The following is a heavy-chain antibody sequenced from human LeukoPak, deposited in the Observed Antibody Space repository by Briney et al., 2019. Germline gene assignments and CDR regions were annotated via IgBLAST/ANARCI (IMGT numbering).Heavy chain of an antibody. D-gene: IGHD6-19*01. CDR2: INHSGST. CDR3: ARHLRSGWYKAFGY. Sequence: SETLSLTCAVYGGSFSGYYWSWIRQPPGKELEWIGEINHSGSTNYNPSLKSRVTISVDTSKNQFSLKLSSVTAADTAVYYCARHLRSGWYKAFGYWGQGTLVTVSS. J-gene: IGHJ4*02. V-gene: IGHV4-34*01. CDR1: GGSFSGYY.